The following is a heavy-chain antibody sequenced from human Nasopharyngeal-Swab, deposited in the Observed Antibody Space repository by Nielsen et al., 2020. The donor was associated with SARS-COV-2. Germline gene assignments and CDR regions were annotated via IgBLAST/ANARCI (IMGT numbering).Heavy chain of an antibody. CDR2: ISYDGSNK. Sequence: GGSLRLSCAASGFTFSPHGMHWVRQAPGKGPEWVAVISYDGSNKYYADSVKGRFTISRDNSKNTLYLQMNSLRAEDTAVYYCAKIGGGDIAVVPAAIVSSFDIWGQGTMVTVSS. J-gene: IGHJ3*02. CDR3: AKIGGGDIAVVPAAIVSSFDI. D-gene: IGHD2-2*01. V-gene: IGHV3-30*18. CDR1: GFTFSPHG.